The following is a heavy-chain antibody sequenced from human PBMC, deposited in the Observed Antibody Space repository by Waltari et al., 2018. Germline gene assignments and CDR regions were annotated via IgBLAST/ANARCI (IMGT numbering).Heavy chain of an antibody. CDR1: GGSISSSSYY. V-gene: IGHV4-39*07. Sequence: QLQLQESGPGLVKPSETLSLTCTVSGGSISSSSYYWGWIRQPPGKGLEWIGSIYYSGSTYYNPSLKSRVTISVDTSKNQFSLKLSSVTAADTAVYYCARDVGVGIAADYWGQGTLVTVSS. CDR2: IYYSGST. J-gene: IGHJ4*02. D-gene: IGHD6-25*01. CDR3: ARDVGVGIAADY.